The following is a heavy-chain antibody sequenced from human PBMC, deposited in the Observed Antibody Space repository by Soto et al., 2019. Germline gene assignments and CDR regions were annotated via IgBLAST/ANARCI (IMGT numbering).Heavy chain of an antibody. Sequence: QVQLVQSGAEVKKPGSSVKVSCKASGGTFSRYTFTWVRQAPGQGLEWMGRIIPILDIPNYAQNFQGRVTITADKATRTAYIGLRSLRSDDTAVYYCASHFTGVLVLGTSPPGGDNYGWDVWGQGTTVTVSS. CDR1: GGTFSRYT. CDR3: ASHFTGVLVLGTSPPGGDNYGWDV. D-gene: IGHD2-8*02. J-gene: IGHJ6*02. V-gene: IGHV1-69*02. CDR2: IIPILDIP.